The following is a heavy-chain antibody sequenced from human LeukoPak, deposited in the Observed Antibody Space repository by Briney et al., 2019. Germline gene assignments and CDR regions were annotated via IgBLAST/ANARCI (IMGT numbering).Heavy chain of an antibody. D-gene: IGHD6-19*01. CDR2: IYYSGST. J-gene: IGHJ4*02. CDR3: ARSERYSSGWYFYFDY. CDR1: GGSISTYY. Sequence: SEPLSLTCTVSGGSISTYYWSWIRQPPGKGLEWIGYIYYSGSTNYNPSLKSRVTISIDTSKNQFSLNLSSVTAADTAVYYCARSERYSSGWYFYFDYWGQGTLVTVSS. V-gene: IGHV4-59*01.